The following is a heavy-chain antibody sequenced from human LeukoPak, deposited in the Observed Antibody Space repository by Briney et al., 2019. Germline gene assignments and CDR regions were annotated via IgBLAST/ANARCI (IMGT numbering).Heavy chain of an antibody. J-gene: IGHJ4*02. CDR1: GVTFSSYA. D-gene: IGHD5-18*01. V-gene: IGHV3-23*01. CDR3: AKPWGWGPYSSYKANFDY. CDR2: ISGSGGST. Sequence: PGGSLRLSCAASGVTFSSYAMSWVRQAPGKGLEWVSAISGSGGSTYYADSVKGRFTISRDNSKNTLYLQMNSLRAEDTAVYYCAKPWGWGPYSSYKANFDYWGQGTLVTVSS.